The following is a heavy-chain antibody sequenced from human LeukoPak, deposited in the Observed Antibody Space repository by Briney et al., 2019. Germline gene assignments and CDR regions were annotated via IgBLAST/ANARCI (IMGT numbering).Heavy chain of an antibody. Sequence: GGSLRLSCAASGFTVSSNYMSWVRQAPGKGLEWVSVIYSGGGTYYADSVKGRFTISRDNSKNTLYLQMNSLRAEDTAVYYCAKVDPVVVGSYWGQGTLVTVSS. D-gene: IGHD2-15*01. CDR3: AKVDPVVVGSY. CDR2: IYSGGGT. V-gene: IGHV3-66*01. CDR1: GFTVSSNY. J-gene: IGHJ4*02.